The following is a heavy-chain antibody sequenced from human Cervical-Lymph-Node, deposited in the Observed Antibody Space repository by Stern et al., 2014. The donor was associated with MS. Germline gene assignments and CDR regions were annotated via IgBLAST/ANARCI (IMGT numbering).Heavy chain of an antibody. Sequence: QLVQSGAEVKKPGSSVRVSCKASGGIFSSFAISWVRQAPGQGLEWMGGIIPRFGTANYAQKFQGRVTITADDSTSTAYMEVSSLRSEDTAVYYCASSVGELTPEAVWGQGTTVTVFS. CDR1: GGIFSSFA. CDR2: IIPRFGTA. CDR3: ASSVGELTPEAV. V-gene: IGHV1-69*01. J-gene: IGHJ6*02. D-gene: IGHD3-10*01.